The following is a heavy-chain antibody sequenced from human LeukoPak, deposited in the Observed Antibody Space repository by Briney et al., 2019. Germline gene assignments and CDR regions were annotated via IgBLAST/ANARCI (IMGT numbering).Heavy chain of an antibody. D-gene: IGHD2-15*01. CDR2: IFSGGST. V-gene: IGHV3-66*01. J-gene: IGHJ6*02. Sequence: GWSLSLSCAASGFTVSSNYMSWVRQPPGKGLEGVSVIFSGGSTYYADSVKGRFTISRDNSKNTLYLQMNSLRAEDTAVYYCARAPGYCSGGTCYGDYYYGMDVWGQGTTVTVSS. CDR1: GFTVSSNY. CDR3: ARAPGYCSGGTCYGDYYYGMDV.